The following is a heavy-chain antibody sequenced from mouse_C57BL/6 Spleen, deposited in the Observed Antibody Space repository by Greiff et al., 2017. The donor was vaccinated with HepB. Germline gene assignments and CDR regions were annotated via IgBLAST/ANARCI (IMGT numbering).Heavy chain of an antibody. CDR1: GYTFTSYW. V-gene: IGHV1-69*01. CDR3: ARSGHILRGYFDY. Sequence: QVQLKQPGAELVMPGASVKLSCKASGYTFTSYWMHWVKQRPGQGLEWIGEIDPSDSYTNYNQKFKGKSTLTVDKSSSTAYMQLSSLTSEDSAVYYCARSGHILRGYFDYWGQGTTLTVSS. CDR2: IDPSDSYT. J-gene: IGHJ2*01. D-gene: IGHD1-1*01.